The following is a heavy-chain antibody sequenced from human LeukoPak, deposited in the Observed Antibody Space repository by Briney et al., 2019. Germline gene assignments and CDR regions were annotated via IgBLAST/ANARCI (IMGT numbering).Heavy chain of an antibody. CDR3: ARGYYYDSSGYLGEMYYFDY. CDR2: IIPIFGTA. J-gene: IGHJ4*02. Sequence: SVKVSCKASGGTFSSYAISWVRQAPGQGLEWMGGIIPIFGTANYAQKFQGRVTITADKSTSTAYMELSSLRSEDTAVYYCARGYYYDSSGYLGEMYYFDYWGQGTLVTVSS. V-gene: IGHV1-69*06. CDR1: GGTFSSYA. D-gene: IGHD3-22*01.